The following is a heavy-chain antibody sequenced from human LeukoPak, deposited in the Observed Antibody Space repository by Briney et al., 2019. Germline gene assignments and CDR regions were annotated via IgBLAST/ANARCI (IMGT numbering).Heavy chain of an antibody. D-gene: IGHD3-10*01. CDR3: ARALVTMVRGVITPWFDP. V-gene: IGHV1-69*01. CDR1: GGTFSSYA. Sequence: SVKVSCKASGGTFSSYAISWVRQAPGQGLEWMGGIIPIFGTANYAQKFQGRVTITADESTSTAYMELSSLRSEDTAVYYCARALVTMVRGVITPWFDPWGQGTLVTVSS. CDR2: IIPIFGTA. J-gene: IGHJ5*02.